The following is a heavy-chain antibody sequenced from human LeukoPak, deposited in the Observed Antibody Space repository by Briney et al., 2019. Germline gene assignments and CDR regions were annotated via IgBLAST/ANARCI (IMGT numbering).Heavy chain of an antibody. CDR1: GYTFTSYA. D-gene: IGHD2-15*01. Sequence: ASVKVSCKASGYTFTSYAMNWVRQAPGQGLEWMGWINTNTGNPTYAQGFTGRFVFSLDTSVSTAYLQISSLKAEDTAVYYCATKWPVVADAYYYYGMDVWGQGTTVTVSS. CDR3: ATKWPVVADAYYYYGMDV. V-gene: IGHV7-4-1*02. J-gene: IGHJ6*02. CDR2: INTNTGNP.